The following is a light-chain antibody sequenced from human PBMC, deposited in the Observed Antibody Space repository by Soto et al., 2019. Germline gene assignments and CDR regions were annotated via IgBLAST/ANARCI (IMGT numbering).Light chain of an antibody. Sequence: QSALTQPASVSGSPGQSITISCTGTRSDVGSYNLVSWYQQHPGKAPKLMIYEGNERPSGVSNRFSGSKSGNTASLTISGLQAEDEADYYCCSYAGSGTWVFGGGTKLTVL. CDR2: EGN. CDR3: CSYAGSGTWV. CDR1: RSDVGSYNL. V-gene: IGLV2-23*01. J-gene: IGLJ3*02.